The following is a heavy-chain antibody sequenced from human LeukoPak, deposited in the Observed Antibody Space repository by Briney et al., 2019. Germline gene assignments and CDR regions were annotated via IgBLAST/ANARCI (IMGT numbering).Heavy chain of an antibody. CDR2: IYYSGTA. CDR1: GGSISSTTYS. CDR3: ARHATVTSFTFAY. V-gene: IGHV4-39*01. D-gene: IGHD4-17*01. Sequence: PSETLSLTCTVSGGSISSTTYSWGWIRQPPGEGLEWIGSIYYSGTAYYNPSFKGRFSISVDTSKSQFSLDLSSVTAADTAFYYCARHATVTSFTFAYWGQGILVTVSS. J-gene: IGHJ4*01.